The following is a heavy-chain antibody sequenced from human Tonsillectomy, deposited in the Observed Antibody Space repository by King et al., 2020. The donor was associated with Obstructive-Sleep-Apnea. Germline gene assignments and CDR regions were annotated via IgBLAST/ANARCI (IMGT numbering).Heavy chain of an antibody. CDR3: ATDLRAGRGNNIEAVNSDGRWFDT. D-gene: IGHD5-24*01. Sequence: QLVQSGAEVKKPGASVTGSCKPSGHNFNELYIHWVRQSPERGLEWMGGFDPVDADTVYDQNFQGRLTMTEDSSTDTAYMDLSSLTSDDTAVYYCATDLRAGRGNNIEAVNSDGRWFDTRRQAALAT. CDR2: FDPVDADT. CDR1: GHNFNELY. J-gene: IGHJ5*02. V-gene: IGHV1-24*01.